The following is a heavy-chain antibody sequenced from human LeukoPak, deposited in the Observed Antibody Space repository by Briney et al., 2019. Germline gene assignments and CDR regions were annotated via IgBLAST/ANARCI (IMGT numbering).Heavy chain of an antibody. CDR1: GYTFTGYY. Sequence: ASVKVSCKASGYTFTGYYMHWVRQAPGQGLEWLGWINPNSGGTNYAQKFHGRVTMTRDTSISTAYMELSRLRSDDTAVYYCARCRVVSGSCPHGFDYWGQGTLVTVSS. CDR2: INPNSGGT. D-gene: IGHD6-13*01. V-gene: IGHV1-2*02. J-gene: IGHJ4*02. CDR3: ARCRVVSGSCPHGFDY.